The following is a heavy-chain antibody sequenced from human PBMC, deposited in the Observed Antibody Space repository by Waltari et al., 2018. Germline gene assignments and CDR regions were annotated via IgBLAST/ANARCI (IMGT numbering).Heavy chain of an antibody. CDR3: ARDRGRGLYLDS. D-gene: IGHD2-15*01. Sequence: QLQLQESSPGLVRPSETLSVTCAVSGDSVTSSYLWNWVRQSPGKGLEWRGQVHGSGGTNYNPSFASRVTVSLDTSNNQVSLKLTSATAADTAVYYCARDRGRGLYLDSWGPGTLVTVSP. CDR2: VHGSGGT. V-gene: IGHV4-4*02. J-gene: IGHJ4*02. CDR1: GDSVTSSYL.